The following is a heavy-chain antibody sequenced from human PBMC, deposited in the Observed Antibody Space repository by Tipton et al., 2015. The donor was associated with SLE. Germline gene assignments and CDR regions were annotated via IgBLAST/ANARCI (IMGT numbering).Heavy chain of an antibody. V-gene: IGHV4-59*01. Sequence: LSLTCSVSGGSITGYYWTWIRQPPGRGLEWIGHIHYTGNPDSLDYNSSLKGRLTISIDTSKNQFSLRLSSVTAADTALYYCARDEGRAAFFQRWGQGTLVTVSS. J-gene: IGHJ1*01. CDR3: ARDEGRAAFFQR. CDR2: IHYTGNPDSL. CDR1: GGSITGYY.